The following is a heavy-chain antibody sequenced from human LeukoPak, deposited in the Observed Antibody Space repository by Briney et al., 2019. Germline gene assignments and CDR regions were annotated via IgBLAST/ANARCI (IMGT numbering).Heavy chain of an antibody. CDR2: IYHTGSV. Sequence: SGTLSLTCAVSGGSINSDYWWTWVRQSPGKGLEWIGEIYHTGSVNYNLSLESRVTISRDRSKNQFSLMLRSVTAADTAVYYCARHDDFLSAYNYWGQGILVTVSS. CDR3: ARHDDFLSAYNY. J-gene: IGHJ4*02. V-gene: IGHV4-4*02. CDR1: GGSINSDYW. D-gene: IGHD3-3*01.